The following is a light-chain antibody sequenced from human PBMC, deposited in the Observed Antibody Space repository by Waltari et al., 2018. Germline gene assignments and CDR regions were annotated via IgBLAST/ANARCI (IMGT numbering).Light chain of an antibody. Sequence: QSVLTQPPSVSEAPRQRVTISCSGSRSNIGNHALNWYQQLPGKAPKLLIYYDDLLPSGVSDRFSGSKSGTSASLAINGLQSEDEADYYCAAWDDRLTGVVFGGGTKLTVL. CDR3: AAWDDRLTGVV. J-gene: IGLJ3*02. CDR1: RSNIGNHA. V-gene: IGLV1-36*01. CDR2: YDD.